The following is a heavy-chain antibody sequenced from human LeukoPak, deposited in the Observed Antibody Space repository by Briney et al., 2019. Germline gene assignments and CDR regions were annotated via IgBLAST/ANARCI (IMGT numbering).Heavy chain of an antibody. J-gene: IGHJ5*02. V-gene: IGHV4-4*07. CDR3: ARSSLVEGWFDP. CDR1: GGSISSYY. Sequence: SETLSLTCTVSGGSISSYYWSWIRQPAGKGLEWIGRIYTSGSTNYNPSLKSRVTVSVDTSKNQFSLKLSSVTAADTAVYYCARSSLVEGWFDPWGQGTLVTVSS. D-gene: IGHD6-13*01. CDR2: IYTSGST.